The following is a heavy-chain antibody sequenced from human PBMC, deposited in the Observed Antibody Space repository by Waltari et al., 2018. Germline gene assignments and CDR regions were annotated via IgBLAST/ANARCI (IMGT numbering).Heavy chain of an antibody. Sequence: QVQLQESGPGLVKPSETLSLTCTVSGGSISSYYWSWIRQPRWKGLDWIRCSYYSGSTNYAPARKSGVTISVDTAKNQFSLKLSTVTAADTDVYYCARSIRWELQGWDAFDIWGQGTMVTVSS. CDR2: SYYSGST. D-gene: IGHD1-26*01. J-gene: IGHJ3*02. V-gene: IGHV4-59*13. CDR1: GGSISSYY. CDR3: ARSIRWELQGWDAFDI.